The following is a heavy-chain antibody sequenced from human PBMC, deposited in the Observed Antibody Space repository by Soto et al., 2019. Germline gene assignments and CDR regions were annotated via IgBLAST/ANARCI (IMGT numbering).Heavy chain of an antibody. CDR3: VRAGESSSWEGWFAA. CDR1: GGSISSSSYY. J-gene: IGHJ5*02. Sequence: PSETLSLTCTVSGGSISSSSYYWGWIRQPPGKGLEWIGSIYYSGSTYYNPSLKSRVTISVDTSKNQFSLKLSSVTAADTAVYYFVRAGESSSWEGWFAAWGQGTLVTVSS. CDR2: IYYSGST. V-gene: IGHV4-39*01. D-gene: IGHD6-13*01.